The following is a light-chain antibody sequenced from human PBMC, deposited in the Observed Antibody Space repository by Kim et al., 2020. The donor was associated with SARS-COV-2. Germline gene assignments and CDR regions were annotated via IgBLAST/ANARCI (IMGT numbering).Light chain of an antibody. Sequence: EIVMTQSPATLSVSPGERATLSCRASQSVSTNLAWYQLQPGRSPRLLIYGASTRAAGIPARFSGSGSGTEFTLTISSLQSEDFALYYCHQYNDWPPGDTFGQGTKFEI. V-gene: IGKV3-15*01. J-gene: IGKJ2*01. CDR3: HQYNDWPPGDT. CDR1: QSVSTN. CDR2: GAS.